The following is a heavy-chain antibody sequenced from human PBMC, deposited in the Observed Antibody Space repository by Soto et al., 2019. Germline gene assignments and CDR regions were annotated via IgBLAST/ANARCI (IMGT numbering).Heavy chain of an antibody. Sequence: QVQLQESGPGLVKPSGTLSLTCAVSSGSISSSNWWSWVRQPPGKGLEWIGEIYHSGSTNYNPSLKSRVTISVDQSTNQFSLKLSSVTAADTAVYYCARVPVNPITCGGVIGYYYYMDVWGKGTTVTVSS. CDR2: IYHSGST. CDR3: ARVPVNPITCGGVIGYYYYMDV. D-gene: IGHD3-16*02. J-gene: IGHJ6*03. V-gene: IGHV4-4*02. CDR1: SGSISSSNW.